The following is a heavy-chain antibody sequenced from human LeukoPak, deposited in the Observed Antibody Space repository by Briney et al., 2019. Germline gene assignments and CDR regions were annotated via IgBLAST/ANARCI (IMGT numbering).Heavy chain of an antibody. D-gene: IGHD1-26*01. CDR1: GFTFSNYS. J-gene: IGHJ4*02. CDR2: IRSSGNAI. CDR3: ARMSGSSGRGY. Sequence: GGSLRLSCAASGFTFSNYSMNWVRQAPGKGLEWVSYIRSSGNAIYYADSVKGRFTISRDNAENLLYLQMNSLRAEDTAVYYCARMSGSSGRGYWGQGTLVTVSS. V-gene: IGHV3-48*04.